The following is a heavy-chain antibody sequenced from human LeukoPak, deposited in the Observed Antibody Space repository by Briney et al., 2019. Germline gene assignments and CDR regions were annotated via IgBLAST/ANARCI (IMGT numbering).Heavy chain of an antibody. CDR3: AKEDIVVVPAAMGGYYYYYMDV. Sequence: SETLSLTCTVSGGSISSYYWIWIRQPAGEALEGIVRIYTSGSTNYNPSLKSRVTMSVDTSKHQFSLKLSSVTAADTAVYYCAKEDIVVVPAAMGGYYYYYMDVWGKGTTVTVSS. J-gene: IGHJ6*03. D-gene: IGHD2-2*01. CDR2: IYTSGST. CDR1: GGSISSYY. V-gene: IGHV4-4*07.